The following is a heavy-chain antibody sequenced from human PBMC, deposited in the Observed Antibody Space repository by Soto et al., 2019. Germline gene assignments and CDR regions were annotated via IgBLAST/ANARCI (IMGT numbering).Heavy chain of an antibody. CDR3: ARYRSVDSSGFDP. CDR1: GFTFSSYS. CDR2: ISSSSSYI. Sequence: PGGSLRLSCAASGFTFSSYSMNWVRQAPGKGLEWVSSISSSSSYIYYADSVKGRSTTSRDNAKNSLYLQMNSLRAEDTAVYYCARYRSVDSSGFDPWGQGTLVTVSS. V-gene: IGHV3-21*01. D-gene: IGHD6-25*01. J-gene: IGHJ5*02.